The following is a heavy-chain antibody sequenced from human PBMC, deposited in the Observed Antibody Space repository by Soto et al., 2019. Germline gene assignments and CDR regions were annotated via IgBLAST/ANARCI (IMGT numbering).Heavy chain of an antibody. J-gene: IGHJ4*02. D-gene: IGHD6-13*01. CDR1: GGSISSYY. Sequence: PSETLSLTCTVSGGSISSYYWSWIRQPPGKGLEWIGYIYYSGSTNYNPSLKSRVTISVDTSKNQFSLKLSSVTAADTAVYYCARLGPHSSSWQIDYWGQGTLVTVSS. CDR2: IYYSGST. CDR3: ARLGPHSSSWQIDY. V-gene: IGHV4-59*01.